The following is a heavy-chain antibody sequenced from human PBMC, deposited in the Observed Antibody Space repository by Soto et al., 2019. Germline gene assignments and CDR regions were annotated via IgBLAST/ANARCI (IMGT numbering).Heavy chain of an antibody. CDR1: GFTFSSYA. CDR3: ARDTPLYHGGMDV. CDR2: ISYDGSNK. J-gene: IGHJ6*02. Sequence: ESGGGVVQPGRSLRLSCAASGFTFSSYAMHWVRQAPGKGLEWVAVISYDGSNKYYADSVKGRFTISRDNSKNTLYLQMNILRAEDTAVYYCARDTPLYHGGMDVWGQGTTVTVSS. V-gene: IGHV3-30-3*01. D-gene: IGHD3-16*01.